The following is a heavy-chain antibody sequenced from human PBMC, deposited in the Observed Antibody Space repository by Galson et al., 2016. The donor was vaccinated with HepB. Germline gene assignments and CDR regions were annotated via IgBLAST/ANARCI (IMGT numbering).Heavy chain of an antibody. CDR2: VNPSDGST. CDR3: AKTRATIVYLYP. D-gene: IGHD5-12*01. V-gene: IGHV1-46*01. CDR1: GYTFTSYS. Sequence: SVKVSCKASGYTFTSYSIHWVRQAPGQGLEWMGRVNPSDGSTNYAQKFQGRVTVTRDTSTTTVHMGLSSLRAEDTAVYYWAKTRATIVYLYPWGLGILVTVSA. J-gene: IGHJ5*02.